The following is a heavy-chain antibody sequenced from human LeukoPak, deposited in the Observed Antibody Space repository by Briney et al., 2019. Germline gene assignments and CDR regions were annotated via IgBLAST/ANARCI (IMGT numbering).Heavy chain of an antibody. CDR2: IYYSGST. CDR1: GGSISSYY. Sequence: PSETLSLTCTVSGGSISSYYWSWIRQPPGKGLEWIGYIYYSGSTNYNPSLKSRVTISVDTSKNQFSLKLSSVTAADTAVYYCAREGRAVATFDYWGQGTPVTVSS. D-gene: IGHD6-19*01. CDR3: AREGRAVATFDY. V-gene: IGHV4-59*01. J-gene: IGHJ4*02.